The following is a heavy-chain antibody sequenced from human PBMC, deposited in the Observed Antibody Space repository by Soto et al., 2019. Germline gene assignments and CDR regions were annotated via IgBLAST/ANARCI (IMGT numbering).Heavy chain of an antibody. D-gene: IGHD4-17*01. CDR2: IYHSGTT. V-gene: IGHV4-34*01. J-gene: IGHJ6*02. Sequence: PSETLSLTCAVYGGSFSGYYWSWIRQPPGKGLEWIGEIYHSGTTNYNPSLKSRVTISVDRSKNQFSLKLSSVTAADTAVYYCARAHYGDYGYGMDVWGQGTTVTVSS. CDR1: GGSFSGYY. CDR3: ARAHYGDYGYGMDV.